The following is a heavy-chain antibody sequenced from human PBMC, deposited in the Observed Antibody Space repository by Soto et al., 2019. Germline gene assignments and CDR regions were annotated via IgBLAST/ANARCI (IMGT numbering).Heavy chain of an antibody. J-gene: IGHJ5*02. CDR3: ARGVAAGIGAQLWFDP. CDR2: ISSSSSTI. Sequence: GGSLRLSCAASGFTFSSYSMNWVRQAPGKGLEWVSYISSSSSTIYYAASVKGRFTISRDNAKNSLYLQMNSLRDEDTAVYYCARGVAAGIGAQLWFDPWGQGTLVTVSS. D-gene: IGHD6-13*01. V-gene: IGHV3-48*02. CDR1: GFTFSSYS.